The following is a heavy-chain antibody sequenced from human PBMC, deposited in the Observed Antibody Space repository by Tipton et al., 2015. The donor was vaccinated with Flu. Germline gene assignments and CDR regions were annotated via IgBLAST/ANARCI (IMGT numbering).Heavy chain of an antibody. CDR3: AREGGAGTSWVDY. J-gene: IGHJ4*02. V-gene: IGHV3-21*01. Sequence: SLRLSCAASGFTFSSYSMNWVRQAPGKGLEWVSSISSSSSYTYYADSVKGRFTISRDNAKNSLYLQMNSLRAEDTAVYYCAREGGAGTSWVDYWGQGTLVTVSS. D-gene: IGHD6-19*01. CDR2: ISSSSSYT. CDR1: GFTFSSYS.